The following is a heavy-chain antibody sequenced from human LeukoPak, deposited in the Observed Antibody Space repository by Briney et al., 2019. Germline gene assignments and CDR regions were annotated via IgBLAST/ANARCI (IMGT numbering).Heavy chain of an antibody. Sequence: SETLSLTCAVYGGSFSGYYWSWIRQPPGKGLEWIGEINHSGSTNYNPSLKSRVTISVDTSKNQLSLKLSSVTAADTAVYYCARHISNYYRPRIGPMDVWGQGTTVTVSS. V-gene: IGHV4-34*01. J-gene: IGHJ6*02. CDR1: GGSFSGYY. D-gene: IGHD4-11*01. CDR2: INHSGST. CDR3: ARHISNYYRPRIGPMDV.